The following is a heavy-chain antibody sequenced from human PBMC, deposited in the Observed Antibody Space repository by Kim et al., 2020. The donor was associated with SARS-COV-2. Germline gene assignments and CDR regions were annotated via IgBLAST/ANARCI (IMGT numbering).Heavy chain of an antibody. Sequence: SVKVSCKASGGTFSSYAISWVRQAPGQGLEWMGGIIPIFGTANYAQKFQGRVTITADESTSTAYMELSSLRSEDTAVYYCARDTSGYSYGYWFDPWGQGTLVTVSS. D-gene: IGHD5-18*01. V-gene: IGHV1-69*13. CDR1: GGTFSSYA. J-gene: IGHJ5*02. CDR3: ARDTSGYSYGYWFDP. CDR2: IIPIFGTA.